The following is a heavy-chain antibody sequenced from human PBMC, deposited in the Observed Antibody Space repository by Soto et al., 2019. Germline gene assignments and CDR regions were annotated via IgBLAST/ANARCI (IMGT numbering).Heavy chain of an antibody. CDR2: ILSDGRNT. J-gene: IGHJ4*02. CDR3: AKDSVPILLCVAIYED. V-gene: IGHV3-33*06. Sequence: QVHLVESGGGVVQPGRSLSLSCAASGFTFSNYGMQWLRQPPGEGLQWLAAILSDGRNTDYLHSVKGRFTLSRDNSKNSLYLQLSSLRSEATAVYYCAKDSVPILLCVAIYEDWGQGNMAIVSS. CDR1: GFTFSNYG. D-gene: IGHD3-3*01.